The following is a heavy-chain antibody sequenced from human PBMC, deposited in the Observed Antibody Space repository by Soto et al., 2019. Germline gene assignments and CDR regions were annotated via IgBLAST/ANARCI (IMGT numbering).Heavy chain of an antibody. V-gene: IGHV3-21*01. CDR3: ARSIFGVVIYYYGMDV. Sequence: PGGSLRLSCAASGFTFSSYGMNWVRQAPGKGLEWVSSISSSSSYIYYADSVKGRFTISRDNAKNSLYLQMNSLRAEDTAVYYCARSIFGVVIYYYGMDVWGQGTTVTVSS. D-gene: IGHD3-3*01. CDR1: GFTFSSYG. J-gene: IGHJ6*02. CDR2: ISSSSSYI.